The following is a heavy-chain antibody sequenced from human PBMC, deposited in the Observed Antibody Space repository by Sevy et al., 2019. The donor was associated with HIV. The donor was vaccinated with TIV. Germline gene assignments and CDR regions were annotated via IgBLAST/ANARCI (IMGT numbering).Heavy chain of an antibody. Sequence: ASVKVSCKVSGYTLTELSMHWVRQAPGKGLEWMGGFDPEDGETIYAQKFQGRVTMTEDTSTDTAYMELSSLRSEDTAVYYCAPSRITMVRGVIFTDNWFDPWGQGTLVTVSS. V-gene: IGHV1-24*01. CDR3: APSRITMVRGVIFTDNWFDP. CDR1: GYTLTELS. D-gene: IGHD3-10*01. J-gene: IGHJ5*02. CDR2: FDPEDGET.